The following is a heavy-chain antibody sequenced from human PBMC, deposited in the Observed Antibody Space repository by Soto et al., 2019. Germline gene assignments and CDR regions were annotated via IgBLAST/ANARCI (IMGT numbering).Heavy chain of an antibody. CDR3: ATANYDSSGYYPY. CDR2: ISAYNGNT. V-gene: IGHV1-18*01. J-gene: IGHJ4*02. CDR1: GYTFTSYG. D-gene: IGHD3-22*01. Sequence: GASVKVSCKASGYTFTSYGISWVRQAPGQGLEWMGGISAYNGNTNYAQKLQGRVTMTEDTSTNTAYMELSSLRSEDTAVYYCATANYDSSGYYPYWGQGTLVTVSS.